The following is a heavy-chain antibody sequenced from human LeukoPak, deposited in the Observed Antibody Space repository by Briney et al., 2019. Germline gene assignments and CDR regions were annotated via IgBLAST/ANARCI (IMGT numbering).Heavy chain of an antibody. CDR2: INPSGGST. J-gene: IGHJ6*02. Sequence: ASVKVSCKASGDTFTSYYMHGVRQAPGQWLEWMGMINPSGGSTSYAQKFQGRVTMTRDTSTSTVYMELSSLRSEDTAVYYCARDWSPILGGPYYGMDVWGQGTTVTVSS. CDR3: ARDWSPILGGPYYGMDV. D-gene: IGHD2-21*01. V-gene: IGHV1-46*01. CDR1: GDTFTSYY.